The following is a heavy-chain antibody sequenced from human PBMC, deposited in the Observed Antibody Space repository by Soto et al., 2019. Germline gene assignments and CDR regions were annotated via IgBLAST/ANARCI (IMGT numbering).Heavy chain of an antibody. Sequence: QVQLVQSGAEVKKPGASVKVSCKASGYTFTSYAMHWVRQAPGQRLEWMGWINAGNGNTKYSQNFQGRVTITRDTSAGTEYMALRSLRSEDTDVYYCARDLGGWPDYWGQGTLVTVSS. CDR1: GYTFTSYA. V-gene: IGHV1-3*01. D-gene: IGHD2-15*01. CDR2: INAGNGNT. J-gene: IGHJ4*02. CDR3: ARDLGGWPDY.